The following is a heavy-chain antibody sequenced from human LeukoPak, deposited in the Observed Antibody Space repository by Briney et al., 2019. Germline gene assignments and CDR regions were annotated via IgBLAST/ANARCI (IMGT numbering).Heavy chain of an antibody. CDR3: ARRGIWIQGTLDY. D-gene: IGHD5-18*01. CDR2: INQGGST. CDR1: GGAFKDYY. J-gene: IGHJ4*02. V-gene: IGHV4-34*10. Sequence: SETLSLTCAVEGGAFKDYYWSWVRLSPEEGLEWIAEINQGGSTIYNPSLKNRVTMSIDTSRNHFSLQVASLTAADTAVYFCARRGIWIQGTLDYCGQGVLVTVSS.